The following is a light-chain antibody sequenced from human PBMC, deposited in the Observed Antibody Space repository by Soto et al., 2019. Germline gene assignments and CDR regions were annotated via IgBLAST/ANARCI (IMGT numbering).Light chain of an antibody. J-gene: IGKJ1*01. CDR1: QSVSNNY. CDR2: GAS. CDR3: QQYGSSGT. V-gene: IGKV3-20*01. Sequence: EIVLTQSPGTLSLSPGERATLSCRASQSVSNNYLAWYQQKPGQAPRLRIYGASNRATGHPDRFSGSGSGTDFTLTISRLEPEDFAGDYCQQYGSSGTFGQGTKVELK.